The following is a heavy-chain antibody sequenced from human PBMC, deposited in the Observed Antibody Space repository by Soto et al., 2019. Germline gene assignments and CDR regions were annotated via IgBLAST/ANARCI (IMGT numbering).Heavy chain of an antibody. CDR3: ARDRYCGGDCYYEHYYGMDV. CDR1: GGSVSSENYY. Sequence: QVQLQESGPGLVKPSETLSLSCTVSGGSVSSENYYWSWILQPPGKGLEWIGHIYYSGTTNSNPSLKSRVTMSVDTSKNQFSLKLSSMTAADTDVYYCARDRYCGGDCYYEHYYGMDVWGQGTTVTVSS. D-gene: IGHD2-21*02. J-gene: IGHJ6*02. V-gene: IGHV4-61*01. CDR2: IYYSGTT.